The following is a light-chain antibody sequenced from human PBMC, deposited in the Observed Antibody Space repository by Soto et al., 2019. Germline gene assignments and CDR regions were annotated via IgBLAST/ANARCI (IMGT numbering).Light chain of an antibody. CDR1: QSISSW. V-gene: IGKV1-5*03. CDR3: KQYNSL. Sequence: DIQMTQSPSTLSASVGDRVTITCRASQSISSWMAWYQQKPGKAPKLLIYKASSLESGVPSRFSGSGSGTEFTLTISSLQPEDFATYYCKQYNSLFGQGTKVEIK. J-gene: IGKJ1*01. CDR2: KAS.